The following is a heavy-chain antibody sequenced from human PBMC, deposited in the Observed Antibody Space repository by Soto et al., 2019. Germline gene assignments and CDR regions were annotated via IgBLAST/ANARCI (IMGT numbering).Heavy chain of an antibody. CDR1: GFTFNNAW. CDR2: VKSKNDGGTT. D-gene: IGHD3-22*01. V-gene: IGHV3-15*07. Sequence: PGGSLRVSCATSGFTFNNAWINWVRQAPGKGLEWVGRVKSKNDGGTTDFAAPVKGRFAISRDDSKNMVYLEMNSLQTEDTAIYYCTTDSYITSIIVRFDYWGHGTLVTVSS. CDR3: TTDSYITSIIVRFDY. J-gene: IGHJ4*01.